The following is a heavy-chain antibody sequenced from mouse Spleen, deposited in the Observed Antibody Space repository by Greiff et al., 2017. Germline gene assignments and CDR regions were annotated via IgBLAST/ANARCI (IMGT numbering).Heavy chain of an antibody. J-gene: IGHJ3*01. CDR1: GFTFSSYA. Sequence: EVKVVESGGGLVKLGGSLKLSCAASGFTFSSYAMSWVRQTPEKRLEWVATISSGGGNTYYPDSVKGRFTISRDNAKNTLYLQMSSLKSEDTAMYYCARHEGLRLWFAYWGQGTLVTVSA. CDR2: ISSGGGNT. CDR3: ARHEGLRLWFAY. D-gene: IGHD2-4*01. V-gene: IGHV5-9*04.